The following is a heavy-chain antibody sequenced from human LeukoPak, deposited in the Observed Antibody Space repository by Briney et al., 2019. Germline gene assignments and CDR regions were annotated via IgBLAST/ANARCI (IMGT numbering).Heavy chain of an antibody. CDR1: GGSITTGTYY. J-gene: IGHJ4*02. V-gene: IGHV4-61*02. D-gene: IGHD1-26*01. CDR3: AGGGSRTLGY. Sequence: PSETLSLTCTVSGGSITTGTYYWSWIRQPAGKGLEWIGRIHTSGGTNYDPSLKSRIDISIDTSKNQFSLRLTSVTAADTAVYFCAGGGSRTLGYRGQGILVTVSS. CDR2: IHTSGGT.